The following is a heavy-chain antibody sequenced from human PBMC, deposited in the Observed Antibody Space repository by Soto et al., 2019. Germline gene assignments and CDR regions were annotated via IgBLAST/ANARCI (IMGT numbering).Heavy chain of an antibody. D-gene: IGHD4-17*01. J-gene: IGHJ4*02. CDR1: TGSMRTYY. CDR3: ARDDTTGLFDF. Sequence: PSETLSLTCSVSTGSMRTYYWTWIRQSPGKGLEWIGQISHTGRTKYNPSLESRVTISVDTSRKRFSLKLTSVTAADTALYYCARDDTTGLFDFWGQGTLVTVSS. V-gene: IGHV4-59*01. CDR2: ISHTGRT.